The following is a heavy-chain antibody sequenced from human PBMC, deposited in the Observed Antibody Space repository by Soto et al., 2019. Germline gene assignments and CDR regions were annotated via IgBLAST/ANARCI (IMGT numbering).Heavy chain of an antibody. CDR3: AKDPYMIVVVGY. Sequence: GGALRLSFAASGFTFSIYAMSWVRQAPGKGMEWLSDTRGTGGTKYHADYVTGRLNISRDNSKNKLYMKMNRLRAEDTAVYYCAKDPYMIVVVGYWGQGTLVTVSS. CDR2: TRGTGGTK. J-gene: IGHJ4*02. CDR1: GFTFSIYA. V-gene: IGHV3-23*01. D-gene: IGHD3-22*01.